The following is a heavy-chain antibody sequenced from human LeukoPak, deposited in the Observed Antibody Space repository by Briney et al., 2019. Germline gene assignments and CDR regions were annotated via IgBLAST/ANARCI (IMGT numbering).Heavy chain of an antibody. J-gene: IGHJ4*01. CDR2: ISTYNGNT. CDR1: GYTFTSYG. V-gene: IGHV1-18*01. D-gene: IGHD3-10*01. CDR3: AARSGTYPYYFDY. Sequence: ASEKVSCKASGYTFTSYGMSWVRQAPGQGLEWMGWISTYNGNTNYAQKFQGRVTMTTDTSTSTAYMELRSLRSDDTAVYYCAARSGTYPYYFDYWGQGTLVTVSS.